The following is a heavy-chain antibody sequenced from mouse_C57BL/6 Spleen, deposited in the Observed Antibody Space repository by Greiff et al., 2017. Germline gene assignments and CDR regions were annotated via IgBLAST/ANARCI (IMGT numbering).Heavy chain of an antibody. Sequence: VQLQQPGAELVKPGASVKLSCKASGYTFTSYWMHWVKQRPGQGLEWIGMIHPNSGSTNYNEKFKSKATLTVDKSSSTAYMQLSSLTSEDSAVYYCARSNYGSSYPDYWGQGTTLTVSS. CDR3: ARSNYGSSYPDY. CDR2: IHPNSGST. CDR1: GYTFTSYW. J-gene: IGHJ2*01. V-gene: IGHV1-64*01. D-gene: IGHD1-1*01.